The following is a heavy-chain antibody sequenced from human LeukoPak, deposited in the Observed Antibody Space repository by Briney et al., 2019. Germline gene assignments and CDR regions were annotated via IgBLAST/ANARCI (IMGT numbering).Heavy chain of an antibody. Sequence: VASVKVSCKASGYTFTIYAMHWVRQAPGQRLEWMGWINAGNGNTKYSQKFQGRVTITRDTSASTAYMELSSLRSEDTAVYYCARGYVRYSSSWGSWFDPWGQGTLVTVSS. D-gene: IGHD6-13*01. CDR1: GYTFTIYA. V-gene: IGHV1-3*01. CDR2: INAGNGNT. CDR3: ARGYVRYSSSWGSWFDP. J-gene: IGHJ5*02.